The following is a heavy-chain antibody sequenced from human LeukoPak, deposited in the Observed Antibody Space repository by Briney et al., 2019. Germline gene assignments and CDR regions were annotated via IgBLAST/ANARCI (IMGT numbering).Heavy chain of an antibody. CDR3: ARDRHDHGDLPLDY. Sequence: GGSLRLSCAASGFTFSSYSMNWVRQAPGKGLEWVSSISSSSSYIYYADSVKGRFTISRDNAKNSLYLQMNSLRAEDTAVYYCARDRHDHGDLPLDYWGQGTLVTVSS. J-gene: IGHJ4*02. D-gene: IGHD4-17*01. CDR1: GFTFSSYS. V-gene: IGHV3-21*01. CDR2: ISSSSSYI.